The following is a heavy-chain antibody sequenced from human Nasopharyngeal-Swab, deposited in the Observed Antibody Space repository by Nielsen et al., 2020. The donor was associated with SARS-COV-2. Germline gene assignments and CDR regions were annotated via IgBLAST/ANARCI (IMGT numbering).Heavy chain of an antibody. CDR3: AREGENDSSGYFSDAFDI. V-gene: IGHV3-48*03. Sequence: GESLKISCAASGFTFSSYEMNWVRQAPGKGLEWVSYISSSGSTIYYADSVKGRFTISRDNAKNSLYLQMNSLRAEDTAVYYCAREGENDSSGYFSDAFDIWGQGTTVTVSS. D-gene: IGHD3-22*01. CDR1: GFTFSSYE. J-gene: IGHJ3*02. CDR2: ISSSGSTI.